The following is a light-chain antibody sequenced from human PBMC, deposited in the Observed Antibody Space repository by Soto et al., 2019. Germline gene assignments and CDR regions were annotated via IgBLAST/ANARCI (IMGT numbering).Light chain of an antibody. CDR3: QQYGSSPRT. CDR2: GAF. Sequence: ESVVLPSPGTQSFPPRERGTLSWTASQSVGSHFLAWYQQKPGQAPRLLIYGAFSRATGIPDRFSGSGSGADFTLTISRLEPEDFAVYYCQQYGSSPRTFGQGTKVDI. CDR1: QSVGSHF. V-gene: IGKV3-20*01. J-gene: IGKJ1*01.